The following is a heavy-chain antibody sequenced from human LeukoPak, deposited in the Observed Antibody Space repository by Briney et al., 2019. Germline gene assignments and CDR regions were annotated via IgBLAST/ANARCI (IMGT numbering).Heavy chain of an antibody. Sequence: GGSLRLSCAASGFTFSSYGMHWVRQAPGKGLEWVAVISYDGSNKYYADSVKGRFTISRDNSKNTLYLQMNSLRAEDTAVYYCARGVVVVPSGFDPWGQGTLVTVSS. CDR3: ARGVVVVPSGFDP. J-gene: IGHJ5*02. V-gene: IGHV3-30*03. CDR2: ISYDGSNK. D-gene: IGHD2-2*01. CDR1: GFTFSSYG.